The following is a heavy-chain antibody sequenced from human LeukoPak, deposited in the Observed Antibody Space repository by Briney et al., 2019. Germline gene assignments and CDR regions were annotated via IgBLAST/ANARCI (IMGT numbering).Heavy chain of an antibody. CDR3: ATYSSLNTREFQY. D-gene: IGHD3-22*01. Sequence: PGGSLRLSCEASGLTFSRDWMGWVRQAPGKGLEWVANIRQDGGETYYGDSVKGRFIISRDNAKNSLSLQMNRLRAEDTAVYYCATYSSLNTREFQYWGQGTLVTVSP. V-gene: IGHV3-7*01. CDR2: IRQDGGET. CDR1: GLTFSRDW. J-gene: IGHJ1*01.